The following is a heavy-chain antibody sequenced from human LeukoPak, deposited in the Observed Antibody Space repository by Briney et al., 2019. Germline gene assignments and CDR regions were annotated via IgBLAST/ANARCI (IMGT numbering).Heavy chain of an antibody. J-gene: IGHJ5*02. D-gene: IGHD3-10*01. CDR2: IYTSGST. CDR1: GFSVSSTY. CDR3: AKLSSSKLGSRQNWFDP. Sequence: QAGGSLRLSCAASGFSVSSTYMSWVRQAPGKGLEWVSLIYTSGSTFYADSVMGRFTISRDNSKNTLYLQMNSLGAEDTAVYYCAKLSSSKLGSRQNWFDPWGQGTLVTVSS. V-gene: IGHV3-53*01.